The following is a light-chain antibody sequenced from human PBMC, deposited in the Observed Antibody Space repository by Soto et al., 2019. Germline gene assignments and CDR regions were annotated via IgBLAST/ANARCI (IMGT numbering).Light chain of an antibody. CDR1: QSLVSSDGDTY. Sequence: DVVMTQSPLSLPVTLGQPASISCRSSQSLVSSDGDTYLNWFQQRPGQSPRRLIYKVSNRDSGVPDRFSGSGSGADFTLNISRVEVDDVGVYYCMQGTHWPPWTFGQGTQVEIK. V-gene: IGKV2-30*01. J-gene: IGKJ1*01. CDR2: KVS. CDR3: MQGTHWPPWT.